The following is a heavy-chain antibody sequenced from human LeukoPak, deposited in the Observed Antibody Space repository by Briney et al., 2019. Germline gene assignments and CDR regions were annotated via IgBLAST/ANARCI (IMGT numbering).Heavy chain of an antibody. V-gene: IGHV4-39*01. J-gene: IGHJ4*02. Sequence: SETLSLTCTVSGVSISSSNSYWGWIRQPPGKGLEWIGSIYYSGKTYYNASLKSQVSISIDTSKNQFSLRLTSVTAADTAVYYCARQTGSGLFILPGGRGTLVTVSS. CDR1: GVSISSSNSY. D-gene: IGHD3/OR15-3a*01. CDR2: IYYSGKT. CDR3: ARQTGSGLFILP.